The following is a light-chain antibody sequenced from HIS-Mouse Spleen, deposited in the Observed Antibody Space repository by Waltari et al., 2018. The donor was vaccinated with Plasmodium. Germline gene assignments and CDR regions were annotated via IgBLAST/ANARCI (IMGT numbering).Light chain of an antibody. Sequence: SYELTQPPSVSVSPGQTASITCSGDKLGDKYACWYQQKPGQSPVLVIYQDSKRPSGIPERFSGSNYGNTDTLTISGTQAMDEADYYCQAWDSSTVVFGGGTKLTVL. CDR1: KLGDKY. J-gene: IGLJ2*01. CDR3: QAWDSSTVV. V-gene: IGLV3-1*01. CDR2: QDS.